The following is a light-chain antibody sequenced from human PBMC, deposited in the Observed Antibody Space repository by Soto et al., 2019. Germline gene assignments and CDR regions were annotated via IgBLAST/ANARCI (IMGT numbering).Light chain of an antibody. CDR1: QSVNSN. J-gene: IGKJ4*01. CDR2: DAS. V-gene: IGKV3-15*01. Sequence: EIVMTQSPATLSVSPGERATLSCRASQSVNSNLAWYRQKPGQAPRLLLSDASTRATGVPARFCGSGSGTACSLTISSLQSEDSGIYYGQQYNFWPPFNFGGGTQVEIK. CDR3: QQYNFWPPFN.